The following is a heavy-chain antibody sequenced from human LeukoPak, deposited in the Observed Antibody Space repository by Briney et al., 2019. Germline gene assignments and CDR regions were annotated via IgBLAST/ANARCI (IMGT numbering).Heavy chain of an antibody. CDR2: IYYSGST. D-gene: IGHD6-19*01. CDR1: GGSISSYY. CDR3: ARGGIAVAGTH. V-gene: IGHV4-59*01. J-gene: IGHJ4*02. Sequence: PSETLSLTCTVSGGSISSYYWSWIRQPPGKGLEWIGYIYYSGSTNYNPSLKSRVTISVDTSKNQFSLKLSSVTAADTAVYYCARGGIAVAGTHWGQGTLVTVSS.